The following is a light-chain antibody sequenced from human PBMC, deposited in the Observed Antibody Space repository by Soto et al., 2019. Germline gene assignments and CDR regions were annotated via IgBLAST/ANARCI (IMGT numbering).Light chain of an antibody. Sequence: QSVLTQPASVSGSPGQSITISGTGSSSDVGGYNYVSWYQQHPGKAPKLMIYDVSNRPSGVSNRFSGSKSGNTASLTISGLQAEDESDYYCGSYTSSSTLEFGGGTKVTVL. CDR2: DVS. CDR3: GSYTSSSTLE. V-gene: IGLV2-14*03. CDR1: SSDVGGYNY. J-gene: IGLJ3*02.